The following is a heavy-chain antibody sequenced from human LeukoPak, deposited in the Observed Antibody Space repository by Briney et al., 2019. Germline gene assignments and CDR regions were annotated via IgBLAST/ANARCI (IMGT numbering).Heavy chain of an antibody. J-gene: IGHJ5*02. CDR1: GFTFSSYG. CDR3: ARDPGYCSGGSCYRGVNWFDP. Sequence: GGSLRLSCAASGFTFSSYGMSWVRQAPGKGLEWVSAISGSGGSTYYADSVKGRFTISRDNSKNTLYLQMNSLRAEDTAVYYCARDPGYCSGGSCYRGVNWFDPWGQGTLVTVSS. CDR2: ISGSGGST. D-gene: IGHD2-15*01. V-gene: IGHV3-23*01.